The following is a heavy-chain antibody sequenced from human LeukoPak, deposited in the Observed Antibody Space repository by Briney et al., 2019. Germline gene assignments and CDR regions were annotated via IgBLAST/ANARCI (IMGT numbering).Heavy chain of an antibody. Sequence: SETLSLTCAVYGGSFSGYYWSWIRQPPGKGLEWIGEINHSGSTNYNPSLKSRVTMSVDTSKNQFSLKLNSVTAADTAVYYCARGESYYYDSSDYYILDYWGQGTLVTVSS. CDR2: INHSGST. J-gene: IGHJ4*02. CDR1: GGSFSGYY. CDR3: ARGESYYYDSSDYYILDY. V-gene: IGHV4-34*01. D-gene: IGHD3-22*01.